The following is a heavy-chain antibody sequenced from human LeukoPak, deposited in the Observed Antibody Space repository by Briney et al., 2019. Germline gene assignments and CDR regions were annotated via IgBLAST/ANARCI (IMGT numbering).Heavy chain of an antibody. J-gene: IGHJ5*02. CDR1: GFTFSIHW. Sequence: GGSLRLSCAASGFTFSIHWMHWVRQAPGKGLVWVSRISPDGSTTKNADSVKGRFTISRDNARSTLFLQLNSLRAEDTAVYYCAREINKWFDPWGQGTLVTVSS. V-gene: IGHV3-74*03. CDR2: ISPDGSTT. CDR3: AREINKWFDP.